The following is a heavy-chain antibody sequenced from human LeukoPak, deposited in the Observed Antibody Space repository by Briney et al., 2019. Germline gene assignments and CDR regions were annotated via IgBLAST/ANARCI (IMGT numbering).Heavy chain of an antibody. Sequence: GASVKVSCKASGYTFTSYGISWVRQAPGQGLEWMGGIIPIFGTANYAQKFQGRVTITADESTSTAYMELSSLRSEDTAVYYCARAGGFQVVPAAYGMDVWGQGTTVTVSS. D-gene: IGHD2-2*01. CDR1: GYTFTSYG. CDR2: IIPIFGTA. J-gene: IGHJ6*02. V-gene: IGHV1-69*13. CDR3: ARAGGFQVVPAAYGMDV.